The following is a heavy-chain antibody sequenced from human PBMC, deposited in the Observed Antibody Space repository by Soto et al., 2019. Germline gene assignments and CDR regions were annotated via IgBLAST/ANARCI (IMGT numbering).Heavy chain of an antibody. Sequence: SVKVSCKASGGTFSSYAISWVRQAAGQGLEWMGGIIPIFGTANYAQKFQGRVTITADESTSTAYMELSSLRSEDTAVYYCARDGGIAAAGHRVFDYLGQGTLVTVSS. CDR1: GGTFSSYA. V-gene: IGHV1-69*13. CDR3: ARDGGIAAAGHRVFDY. D-gene: IGHD6-13*01. J-gene: IGHJ4*02. CDR2: IIPIFGTA.